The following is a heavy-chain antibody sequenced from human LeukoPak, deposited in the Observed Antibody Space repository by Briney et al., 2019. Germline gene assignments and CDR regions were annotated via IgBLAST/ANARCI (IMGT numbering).Heavy chain of an antibody. V-gene: IGHV4-34*01. D-gene: IGHD5-18*01. Sequence: PSETLSLTCAVYGGSFSGYYWSWIRQPPGKGLEWIGEINHSGSTNYGPSLKSRVTISVDTSKKQISLKLSSVTAADTAVYYCARAKEDGYNYGPGFGFDPWGQGTLVTVSS. CDR2: INHSGST. CDR3: ARAKEDGYNYGPGFGFDP. CDR1: GGSFSGYY. J-gene: IGHJ5*02.